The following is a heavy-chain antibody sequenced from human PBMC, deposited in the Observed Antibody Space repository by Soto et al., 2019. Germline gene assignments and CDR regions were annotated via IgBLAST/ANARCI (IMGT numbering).Heavy chain of an antibody. D-gene: IGHD6-13*01. CDR2: IIPIFGTA. J-gene: IGHJ4*02. CDR3: ARESIAAAGTDY. V-gene: IGHV1-69*12. CDR1: GGTFSSYA. Sequence: QVQLVQSGAEVKKPGSSVKVSCKASGGTFSSYAISWVRQAPGQGLEWMGGIIPIFGTANYAQKFQGRVTITAEESTSTGYKELKNLKTEETALDYCARESIAAAGTDYWGQGTLVTVSS.